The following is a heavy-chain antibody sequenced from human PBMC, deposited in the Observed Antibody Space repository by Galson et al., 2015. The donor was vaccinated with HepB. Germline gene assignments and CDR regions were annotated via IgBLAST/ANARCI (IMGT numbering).Heavy chain of an antibody. J-gene: IGHJ4*02. D-gene: IGHD3-10*01. V-gene: IGHV3-53*01. CDR2: IYNGGRS. CDR1: GLNVSNTY. CDR3: ARGFGELLWDD. Sequence: SLRPPCAASGLNVSNTYLSWARQAPGQRLEWVSVIYNGGRSYSEHPVKGRFTISRYPSKNTLSLQMNSLRAEETAVYCCARGFGELLWDDWGQGTLVIVSS.